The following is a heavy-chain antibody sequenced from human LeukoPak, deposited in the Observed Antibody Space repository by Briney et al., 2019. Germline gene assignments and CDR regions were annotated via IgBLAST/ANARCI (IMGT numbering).Heavy chain of an antibody. CDR2: INPNSGGT. CDR3: ARDLEYAPLYYYYYGMDV. CDR1: GYTFTGYY. J-gene: IGHJ6*02. V-gene: IGHV1-2*02. Sequence: GASVKVSCKASGYTFTGYYMHWVRQAPGQGLEWMGWINPNSGGTNYAQKFQGRVTMTRDTSISTAYMELSRLRSDDTAVYYCARDLEYAPLYYYYYGMDVWGQGTTVTVSS. D-gene: IGHD3-3*01.